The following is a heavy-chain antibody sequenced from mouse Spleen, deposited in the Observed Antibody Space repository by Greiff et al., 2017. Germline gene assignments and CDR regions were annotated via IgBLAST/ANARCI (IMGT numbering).Heavy chain of an antibody. CDR3: ARQRNSYGNYLDY. Sequence: VQLQQSGAELVRPGTSVKLSCKASGYTFTSYWMHWVKQRPGQGLEWIGVIDPSDSYTNYNQKFKGKATLTVDTSSSTAYMQLSSLTSEDSAVYYCARQRNSYGNYLDYWGQGTTLTVSS. CDR1: GYTFTSYW. J-gene: IGHJ2*01. CDR2: IDPSDSYT. V-gene: IGHV1-59*01. D-gene: IGHD2-1*01.